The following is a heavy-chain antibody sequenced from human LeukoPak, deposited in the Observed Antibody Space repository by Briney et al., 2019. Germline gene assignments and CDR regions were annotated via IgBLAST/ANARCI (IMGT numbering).Heavy chain of an antibody. V-gene: IGHV3-7*03. Sequence: GGSLRLSCAASGFTFSSYWMSWVRQAPGKGLGWVANIKQDGSEKYYVDSVKGRFTISRDNAKNSLYLQMNSLRAEDTAVYYCARGYCSGGSCYGEYFQHWGQGTLVTVSS. CDR2: IKQDGSEK. CDR3: ARGYCSGGSCYGEYFQH. CDR1: GFTFSSYW. D-gene: IGHD2-15*01. J-gene: IGHJ1*01.